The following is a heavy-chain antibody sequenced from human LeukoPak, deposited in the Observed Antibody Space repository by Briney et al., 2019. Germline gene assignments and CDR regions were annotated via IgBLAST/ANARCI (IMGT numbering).Heavy chain of an antibody. CDR3: AKQSGSLYYYGMDV. D-gene: IGHD1-26*01. CDR2: ISNSGGST. Sequence: GRSLRLSCAASGFTFSSYAMSWVRQAPGKGLEWVSSISNSGGSTYSADSVQGRFTISRDNSKNTLYLQMNSLRAEDTAVYYCAKQSGSLYYYGMDVWGQGTTVTVSS. V-gene: IGHV3-23*01. CDR1: GFTFSSYA. J-gene: IGHJ6*02.